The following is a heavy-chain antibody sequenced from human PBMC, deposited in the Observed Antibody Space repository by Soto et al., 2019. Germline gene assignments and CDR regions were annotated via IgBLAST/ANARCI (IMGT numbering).Heavy chain of an antibody. D-gene: IGHD4-17*01. Sequence: QVQLVQSGAEVKKPGASVKVSCTASGYTFNNYDINWVRQATGQGLEWMGWMNPNSGDTDYPQKFQGRVTMTRDTSITTAYMELNSLKFDDTAVYYCARGDYYGELDYWGEGTLVTVSS. CDR3: ARGDYYGELDY. CDR1: GYTFNNYD. CDR2: MNPNSGDT. V-gene: IGHV1-8*01. J-gene: IGHJ4*02.